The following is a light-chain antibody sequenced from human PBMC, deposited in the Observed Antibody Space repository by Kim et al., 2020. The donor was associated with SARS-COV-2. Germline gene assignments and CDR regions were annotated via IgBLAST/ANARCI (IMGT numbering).Light chain of an antibody. CDR2: GKN. CDR3: NSRARSGNHLTV. V-gene: IGLV3-19*01. J-gene: IGLJ2*01. Sequence: SSELTQDPAVSVALGQTVRITCQGDSLRSYYASWYQQKPGQAPVLVIYGKNNRPSGIPDRFSGSSSGNTASLTITGAQAEDEADYYCNSRARSGNHLTVF. CDR1: SLRSYY.